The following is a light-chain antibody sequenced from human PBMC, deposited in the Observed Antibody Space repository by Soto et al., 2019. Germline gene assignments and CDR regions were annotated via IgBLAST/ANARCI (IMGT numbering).Light chain of an antibody. CDR2: DAS. Sequence: EIVLTQSPATLSLSPGERATLSCRAIQTVRNNLAWYQQRPGQAPRLLIYDASSRATGIPARFSGSGSGTDFTLTISSLEPEDFAVYYCQQHSNWPLTFGGGTKVDIK. V-gene: IGKV3-11*01. CDR3: QQHSNWPLT. J-gene: IGKJ4*01. CDR1: QTVRNN.